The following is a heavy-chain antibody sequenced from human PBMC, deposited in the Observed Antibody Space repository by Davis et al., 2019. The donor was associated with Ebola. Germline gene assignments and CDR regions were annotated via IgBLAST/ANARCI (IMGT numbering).Heavy chain of an antibody. Sequence: GGSLRLSCAASGFTFSSYSMNWVRQAPGKGLEWVSSISSSSSYIYYADSVKGRFTISRDNAKNSLYLQMNSLRAEDTAVYYCARDSVQTVIEPLYWYGMDVWGQGTTVTVSS. D-gene: IGHD2-8*02. V-gene: IGHV3-21*01. CDR1: GFTFSSYS. J-gene: IGHJ6*02. CDR3: ARDSVQTVIEPLYWYGMDV. CDR2: ISSSSSYI.